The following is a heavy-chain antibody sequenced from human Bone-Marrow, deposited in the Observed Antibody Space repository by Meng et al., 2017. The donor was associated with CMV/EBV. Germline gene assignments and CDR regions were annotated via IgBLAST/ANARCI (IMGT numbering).Heavy chain of an antibody. CDR1: GYTFTSYD. V-gene: IGHV1-8*01. CDR3: ARDRIRQNGFLEWFHTYNWFDP. J-gene: IGHJ5*02. Sequence: ASVKVSCKASGYTFTSYDINWVRQATGQGLEWMGWMNPNSGNTGYAQKFQGRVTMTRNTSISTAYMELSSLRSEDTAVYYCARDRIRQNGFLEWFHTYNWFDPWGQGTLVTVSS. D-gene: IGHD3-3*01. CDR2: MNPNSGNT.